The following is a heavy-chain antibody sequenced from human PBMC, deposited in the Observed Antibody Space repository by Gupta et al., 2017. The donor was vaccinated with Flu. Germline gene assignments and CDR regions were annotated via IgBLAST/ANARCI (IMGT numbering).Heavy chain of an antibody. CDR2: INHSGST. D-gene: IGHD3-3*01. CDR3: ARDKTTYRQREWRHTNYFDY. J-gene: IGHJ4*02. CDR1: GGSFSGYY. Sequence: QVQLQQWGAGLLKPSETLSLTCAFYGGSFSGYYWSWIRQPPGKGLEWIGEINHSGSTNYNPSLKSRVTISVDTSKTQFSLKLSSVTAADTAVYYCARDKTTYRQREWRHTNYFDYWGQGTLVTVSS. V-gene: IGHV4-34*01.